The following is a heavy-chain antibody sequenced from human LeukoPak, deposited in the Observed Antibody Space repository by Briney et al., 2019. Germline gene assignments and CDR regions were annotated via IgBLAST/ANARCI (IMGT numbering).Heavy chain of an antibody. CDR2: ISWNSGTI. D-gene: IGHD3-3*01. V-gene: IGHV3-9*01. CDR3: AKDHAQYSDFWSGPHSENWFDP. Sequence: GGSLRLSCAASGFTFDDYAMHWVRQAPGKGLEWVSGISWNSGTIGYADSVKGRFTISRDNSNNTLSLEMNSLRGDDTAVYYCAKDHAQYSDFWSGPHSENWFDPWGQGTPVTVSS. CDR1: GFTFDDYA. J-gene: IGHJ5*02.